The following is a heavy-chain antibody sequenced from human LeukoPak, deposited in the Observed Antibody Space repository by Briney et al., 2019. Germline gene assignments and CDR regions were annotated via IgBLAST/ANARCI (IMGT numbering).Heavy chain of an antibody. CDR2: ISYDGSNK. Sequence: QPGRSLRLSCAASGFTFSSYGMHWVRQAPVKGLEWVAVISYDGSNKYYADSVKGRFTISRDNSKNTLYLQMNSLRAEDTAVYYCAKDQDTYYDSSGFDYWGQGTLVTVSS. J-gene: IGHJ4*02. D-gene: IGHD3-22*01. CDR3: AKDQDTYYDSSGFDY. V-gene: IGHV3-30*18. CDR1: GFTFSSYG.